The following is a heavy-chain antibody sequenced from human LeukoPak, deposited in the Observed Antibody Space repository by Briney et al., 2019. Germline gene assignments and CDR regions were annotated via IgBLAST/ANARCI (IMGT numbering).Heavy chain of an antibody. V-gene: IGHV4-4*07. Sequence: NTSETLSLTCTVSGGSISSYYWSWIRQPAGKGLEWIGRIYTSGSTNYNPSLKSRVTISVDTSKNQFSLNLSSVTAADTAVYYCARDKIVTYYDYVWGSYRWVHYWGQGTLVTVSS. CDR1: GGSISSYY. D-gene: IGHD3-16*02. CDR2: IYTSGST. CDR3: ARDKIVTYYDYVWGSYRWVHY. J-gene: IGHJ4*02.